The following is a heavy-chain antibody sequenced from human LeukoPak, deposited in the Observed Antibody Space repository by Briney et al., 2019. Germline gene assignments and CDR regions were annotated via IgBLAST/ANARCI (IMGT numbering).Heavy chain of an antibody. Sequence: PSETLSLTCTVYGGSISNYYWSWIRQPAGKGLEWIGRIYSSGNTNYNPSLKSRVTMSVDTSKNQFSLKLSSVTAADTAVYYCARDPYSSGLRNNWFDPWGQGTLVTVSS. J-gene: IGHJ5*02. CDR1: GGSISNYY. V-gene: IGHV4-4*07. D-gene: IGHD6-19*01. CDR2: IYSSGNT. CDR3: ARDPYSSGLRNNWFDP.